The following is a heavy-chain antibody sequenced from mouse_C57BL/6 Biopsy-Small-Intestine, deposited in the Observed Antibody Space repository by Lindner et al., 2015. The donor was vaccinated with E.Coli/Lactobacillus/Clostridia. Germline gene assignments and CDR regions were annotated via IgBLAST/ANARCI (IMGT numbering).Heavy chain of an antibody. Sequence: VQLQESGGGLVKPGGSLKLSCAASGFTFSSYGMSWVRQTPDKRLEWVATISSGGSYTYYPDSVKGRLTISRDNAKNTLYLQMSSLKSEDTAMYYCARPIYYYGSSYYYAMDYWGQGTSVTVSS. CDR3: ARPIYYYGSSYYYAMDY. D-gene: IGHD1-1*01. CDR2: ISSGGSYT. V-gene: IGHV5-6*01. CDR1: GFTFSSYG. J-gene: IGHJ4*01.